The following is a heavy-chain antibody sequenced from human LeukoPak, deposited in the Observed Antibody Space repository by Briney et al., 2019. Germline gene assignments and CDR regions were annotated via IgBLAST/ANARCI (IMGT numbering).Heavy chain of an antibody. D-gene: IGHD3-22*01. Sequence: PSETLSLTCTVSGGSISSSSYYWGWIRQPPGKGLEWIGSIYYSGSTYYNPSLKSRVTISVDTPKNQFSLKLSSVSAADTAVYYCARHSYYYDSSGYPPPDYWGQGTLVTVSS. CDR2: IYYSGST. V-gene: IGHV4-39*01. CDR1: GGSISSSSYY. J-gene: IGHJ4*02. CDR3: ARHSYYYDSSGYPPPDY.